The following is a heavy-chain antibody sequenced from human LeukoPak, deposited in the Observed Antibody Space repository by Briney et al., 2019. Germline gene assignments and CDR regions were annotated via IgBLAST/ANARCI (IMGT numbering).Heavy chain of an antibody. Sequence: SDTLSLTCAVSGGSFSDYQRNWIRQSPGKGLEWLGEISHSGTTTYNPSLKSRVTISVDTSKNQFSLRLRSVTAADTAVYYCARGLVWRFLLDSRRDSFDIWGQGTTITVSS. V-gene: IGHV4-34*01. CDR3: ARGLVWRFLLDSRRDSFDI. CDR1: GGSFSDYQ. D-gene: IGHD3-16*01. CDR2: ISHSGTT. J-gene: IGHJ3*02.